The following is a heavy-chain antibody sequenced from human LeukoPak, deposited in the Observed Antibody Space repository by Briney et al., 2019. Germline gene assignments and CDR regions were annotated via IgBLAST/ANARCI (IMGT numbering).Heavy chain of an antibody. Sequence: GGSLRLSCAASGFTFSSFGMHWVRQAPGKGLEWVAVIWFNGDNKYYADSVKGRFTISRDNSKNTLYLQMNSLRAEDTAVYYCAKPDDYGDHRERGYGMDVWGQGTTVTVSS. CDR3: AKPDDYGDHRERGYGMDV. V-gene: IGHV3-30*02. D-gene: IGHD4-17*01. CDR1: GFTFSSFG. CDR2: IWFNGDNK. J-gene: IGHJ6*02.